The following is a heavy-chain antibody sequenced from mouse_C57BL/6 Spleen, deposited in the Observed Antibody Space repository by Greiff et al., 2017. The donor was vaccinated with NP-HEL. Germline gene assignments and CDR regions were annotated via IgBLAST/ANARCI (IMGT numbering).Heavy chain of an antibody. D-gene: IGHD2-5*01. J-gene: IGHJ3*01. CDR2: IHPNSGST. CDR1: GYTFTSYW. Sequence: VQLQQSGAELVKPGASVKLSCKASGYTFTSYWMHWVKQRPGQGLEWIGMIHPNSGSTNYNEKFKSKATLTVDKSSSTAYMQLISLTSEDSAVYYCARRDSNYGFAYWGQGTLVTVSA. CDR3: ARRDSNYGFAY. V-gene: IGHV1-64*01.